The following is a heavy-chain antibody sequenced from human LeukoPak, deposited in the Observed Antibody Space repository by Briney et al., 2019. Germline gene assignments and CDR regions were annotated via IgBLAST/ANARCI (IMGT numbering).Heavy chain of an antibody. CDR3: ARHEYSSSWYDY. J-gene: IGHJ4*02. CDR1: GGSISSYY. D-gene: IGHD6-13*01. CDR2: IYYSGST. V-gene: IGHV4-59*08. Sequence: SETLSLTCTVSGGSISSYYWSWIRQPPGKGLEWIGYIYYSGSTNYDPSLKSRVTISVDTSKNQFSLKLSSVTAADTAVYYCARHEYSSSWYDYWGQGTLVTVSS.